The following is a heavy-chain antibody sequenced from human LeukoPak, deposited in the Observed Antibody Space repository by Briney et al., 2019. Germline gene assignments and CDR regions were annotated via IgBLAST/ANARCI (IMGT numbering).Heavy chain of an antibody. D-gene: IGHD1-26*01. CDR3: ASGTIVGARGADN. CDR2: ISGSSYHI. V-gene: IGHV3-21*01. CDR1: GFTFSTCI. J-gene: IGHJ4*02. Sequence: GGSLRLSWAASGFTFSTCIRKWVRQAPGKPLKWVSSISGSSYHIYYADSVKGRFTISRDNANNLLYLQMNSLRAEDTAVYYCASGTIVGARGADNWGQGTLVTVSS.